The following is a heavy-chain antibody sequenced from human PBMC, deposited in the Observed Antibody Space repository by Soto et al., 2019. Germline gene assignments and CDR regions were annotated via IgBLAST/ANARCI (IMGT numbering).Heavy chain of an antibody. V-gene: IGHV4-34*01. D-gene: IGHD1-26*01. J-gene: IGHJ4*02. CDR2: INHGGST. Sequence: QVQLQQCGAGLLKPSETLSLTCAVYGGSFSGYYWSWIRQPPGKGLEWIGEINHGGSTKYKPSLNSRVTISVDTSKNQISRKVRSVTAADTAVYYCARGRLYGSSPFDYWGQGTLVTVSS. CDR1: GGSFSGYY. CDR3: ARGRLYGSSPFDY.